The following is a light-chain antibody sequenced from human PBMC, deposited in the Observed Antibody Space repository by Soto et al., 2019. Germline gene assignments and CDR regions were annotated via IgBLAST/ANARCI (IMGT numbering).Light chain of an antibody. CDR2: GAS. CDR1: QSVDSTF. J-gene: IGKJ1*01. V-gene: IGKV3-20*01. CDR3: QQYMSSVT. Sequence: EIVLTQSPGSLSLSPGERATLSCRASQSVDSTFFAWYQKKPCQAPRLLIYGASKRATGVPDRFSGSGSGTDFTLTISRLEPEDFAVYYCQQYMSSVTFGQGTKLEI.